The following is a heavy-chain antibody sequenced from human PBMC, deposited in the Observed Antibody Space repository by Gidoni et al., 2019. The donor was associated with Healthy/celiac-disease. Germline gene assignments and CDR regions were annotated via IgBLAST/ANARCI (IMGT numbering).Heavy chain of an antibody. CDR3: ARGPRDEYYYYYYGMDV. V-gene: IGHV1-69*06. CDR2: IIPIFGTA. J-gene: IGHJ6*02. Sequence: QVQLVQSGAEVKKPGSSVKVSCKASGGTFSSYAISWVRQAPGQGLEWMGGIIPIFGTANYAQKFQGRVTITADKFTSTAYMELSSLRSEDTAVYYCARGPRDEYYYYYYGMDVWGQGTTVTVSS. CDR1: GGTFSSYA.